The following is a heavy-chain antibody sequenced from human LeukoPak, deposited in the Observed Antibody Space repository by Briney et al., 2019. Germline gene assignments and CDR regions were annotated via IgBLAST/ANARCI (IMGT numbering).Heavy chain of an antibody. CDR3: ARDFLRVSQQRWLPDY. Sequence: PGGSLGLSCAASGFTFSSYSMNWVRQAPGKGLEWVSSISSSSSYIYYADSVKGRFTISRDNAKNSLYLKVNSLRAEDTAVYYCARDFLRVSQQRWLPDYWGQGTLVTVSS. D-gene: IGHD5-24*01. CDR2: ISSSSSYI. J-gene: IGHJ4*02. V-gene: IGHV3-21*01. CDR1: GFTFSSYS.